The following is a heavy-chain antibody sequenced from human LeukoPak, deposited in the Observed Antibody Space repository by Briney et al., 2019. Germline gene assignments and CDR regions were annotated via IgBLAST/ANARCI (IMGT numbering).Heavy chain of an antibody. V-gene: IGHV3-74*01. CDR3: AKEEGYWFDP. CDR1: GFTFSNYW. CDR2: INTDGRST. Sequence: GGSLRLSCAASGFTFSNYWMHWVRQAPGKGLVWVSRINTDGRSTYYADSVKGRFTISRDNAKNTLYLQMNSLRAEDTALYYCAKEEGYWFDPWDQGTLVTVSS. J-gene: IGHJ5*02.